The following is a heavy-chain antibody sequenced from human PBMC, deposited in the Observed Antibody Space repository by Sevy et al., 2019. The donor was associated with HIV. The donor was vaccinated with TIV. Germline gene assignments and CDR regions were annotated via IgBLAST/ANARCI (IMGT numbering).Heavy chain of an antibody. Sequence: GGSLRLSCAASGFTFSYSGMHWVRQAPGKGLEWLTFIQFDGSSQYYADSVKGRFTILRDKSKNTLYLQMNSLRGEDTAVSYCAKNTAAVGVGGFDYWGQGALVTVSS. CDR3: AKNTAAVGVGGFDY. D-gene: IGHD2-8*01. CDR1: GFTFSYSG. V-gene: IGHV3-30*02. CDR2: IQFDGSSQ. J-gene: IGHJ4*02.